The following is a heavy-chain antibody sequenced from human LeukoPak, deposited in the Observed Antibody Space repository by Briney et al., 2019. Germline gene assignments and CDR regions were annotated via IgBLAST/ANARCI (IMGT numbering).Heavy chain of an antibody. V-gene: IGHV4-39*07. Sequence: PSETLSLTCTVSGGSISSSSYYWGWIRQPPGKGLEWIGSIYYSGSTNYNPSLKSRVTISVDTSKNQFSLKLSSVTAADTAVYYCARGRGKKSDIVATITGVGRGYFDYWGQGTLVTVSS. J-gene: IGHJ4*02. CDR1: GGSISSSSYY. CDR3: ARGRGKKSDIVATITGVGRGYFDY. CDR2: IYYSGST. D-gene: IGHD5-12*01.